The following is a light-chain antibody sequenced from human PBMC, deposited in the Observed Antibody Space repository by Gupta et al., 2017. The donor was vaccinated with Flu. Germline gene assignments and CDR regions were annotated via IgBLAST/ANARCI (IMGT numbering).Light chain of an antibody. J-gene: IGKJ1*01. CDR2: GVS. Sequence: EIVMTQSPGTLSLSPGERATLSCWASQSVSNNLAWYQQKPGQAPRLLIYGVSTRATGIPARFSGSGSGTEFTLTISSLQSEDFAVYYCHHYNHWPRTFGLGTKVEI. CDR3: HHYNHWPRT. CDR1: QSVSNN. V-gene: IGKV3-15*01.